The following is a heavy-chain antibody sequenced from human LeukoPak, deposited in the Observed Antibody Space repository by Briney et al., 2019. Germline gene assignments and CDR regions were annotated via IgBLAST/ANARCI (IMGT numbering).Heavy chain of an antibody. Sequence: GGSLRLSCAASGFTFSSYAMSWVRQAPGKGLEWVSAISGSGGSTYYADSVKGRFTISRDNPKNTLYLQMNSLRAEDTAVYYCARVDTVMADAFDIWGQGTMVTVSS. D-gene: IGHD5-18*01. CDR1: GFTFSSYA. CDR3: ARVDTVMADAFDI. V-gene: IGHV3-23*01. J-gene: IGHJ3*02. CDR2: ISGSGGST.